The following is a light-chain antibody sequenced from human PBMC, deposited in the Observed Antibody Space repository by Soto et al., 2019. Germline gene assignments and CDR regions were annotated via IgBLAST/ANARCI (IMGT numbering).Light chain of an antibody. CDR1: KLGDKY. V-gene: IGLV3-1*01. Sequence: SYELTQPPSVSVSPGQTASITCSGDKLGDKYACWYQQKPGQSPVLIIYQDTKRPSGIPERFSGSNSGKTATLTISGTQAMDGADFYCQAWDSSTAVVFGGGTKVTVL. J-gene: IGLJ2*01. CDR2: QDT. CDR3: QAWDSSTAVV.